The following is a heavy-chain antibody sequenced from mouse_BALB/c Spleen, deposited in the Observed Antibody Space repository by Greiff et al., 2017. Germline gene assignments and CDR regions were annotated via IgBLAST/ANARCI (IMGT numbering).Heavy chain of an antibody. V-gene: IGHV2-9*02. Sequence: VQLQQSGPGLVAPSQSLSITCTVSGFSLTSYGVHWVRQPPGKGLEWLGVIWAGGSTNYNSALMSRLSISKDNSKSQVFLKMNSLQTDDTAMYYCARDDGRLRRWYFDVWGAGTTVTVSS. D-gene: IGHD2-2*01. CDR1: GFSLTSYG. CDR2: IWAGGST. J-gene: IGHJ1*01. CDR3: ARDDGRLRRWYFDV.